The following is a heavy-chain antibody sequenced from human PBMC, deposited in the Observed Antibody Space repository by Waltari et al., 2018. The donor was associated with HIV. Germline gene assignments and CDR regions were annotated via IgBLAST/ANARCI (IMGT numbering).Heavy chain of an antibody. CDR2: ISWNSGSI. CDR1: GFTFDDYA. V-gene: IGHV3-9*01. Sequence: DVQLVESVGGLVQPGRSLKLSRAASGFTFDDYAMHWVRQAPGKGLEWVSGISWNSGSIGYADSVKGRFTISRDNAKNSLYLQMNSLRAEDTALYYCAKDKEIAVAGIDYWGQGTLVTVSS. J-gene: IGHJ4*02. CDR3: AKDKEIAVAGIDY. D-gene: IGHD6-19*01.